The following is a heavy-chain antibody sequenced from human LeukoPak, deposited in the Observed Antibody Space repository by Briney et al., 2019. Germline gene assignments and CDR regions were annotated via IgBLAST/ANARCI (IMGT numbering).Heavy chain of an antibody. CDR2: IKSNSDGGTT. V-gene: IGHV3-15*01. Sequence: GGSLRLSCVASGFTFSTAWMSWLRQAPGKGLEWVGRIKSNSDGGTTDYAASVKGRFTISRDDSKNTVYLQMNSLKTEDTAVYYCLWWDYWGQGALVTVSS. CDR1: GFTFSTAW. D-gene: IGHD2-21*01. CDR3: LWWDY. J-gene: IGHJ4*02.